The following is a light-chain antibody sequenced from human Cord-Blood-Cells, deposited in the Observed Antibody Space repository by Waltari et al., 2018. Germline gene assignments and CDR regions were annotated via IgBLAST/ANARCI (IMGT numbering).Light chain of an antibody. V-gene: IGKV3-11*01. CDR2: DAS. J-gene: IGKJ3*01. CDR3: QQRSNWPRFT. CDR1: QSVSSY. Sequence: DIVLIQSPASLSLSPAARATLSCRASQSVSSYFTWYQQKPGQAPRLLIYDASNRATGIPARFSGSGSGADFTLTISSLEPEDFAVYYCQQRSNWPRFTFGPGTKVDIK.